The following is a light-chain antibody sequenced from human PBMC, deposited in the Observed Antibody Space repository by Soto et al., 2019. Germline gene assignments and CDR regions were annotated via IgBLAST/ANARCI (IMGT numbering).Light chain of an antibody. CDR1: QSVSSN. J-gene: IGKJ4*01. V-gene: IGKV3-15*01. Sequence: EIVMPQSPATLSVSPGERATLSCRASQSVSSNLAWYQQKPGQAPRLLIYGASTRATGIPARFSGSGSVTEFTLTISSLQSEDFAVYYCQQYNNWPPLTFGGGTKVEIK. CDR3: QQYNNWPPLT. CDR2: GAS.